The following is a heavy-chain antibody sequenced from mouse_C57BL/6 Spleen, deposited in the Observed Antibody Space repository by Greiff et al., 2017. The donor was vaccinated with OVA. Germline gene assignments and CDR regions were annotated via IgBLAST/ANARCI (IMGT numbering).Heavy chain of an antibody. CDR3: ARHEALDY. V-gene: IGHV5-9*01. CDR2: ISGGGGNT. J-gene: IGHJ2*01. Sequence: EVNVVESGGGLVKPGGSLKLSCAASGFTFSSYTMSWVRQTPEKRLEWVATISGGGGNTYYPDSVKGRFTISRDNAKNTLYLQMSSLRSEDTALYYCARHEALDYWGQGTTLTVSS. CDR1: GFTFSSYT.